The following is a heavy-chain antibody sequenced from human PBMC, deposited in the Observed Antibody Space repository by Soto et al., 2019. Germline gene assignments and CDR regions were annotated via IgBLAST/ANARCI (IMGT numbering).Heavy chain of an antibody. CDR1: AGTIRRGDI. CDR2: IYHSGST. CDR3: ASLRDGSGHYYYHYGMDV. V-gene: IGHV4-4*02. Sequence: SQPFSDTSTVSAGTIRRGDISYAVCCLPGKGLEWIGEIYHSGSTNYNPSLKSRVTISVDKSKNQFSLKLSSVTAADTAVYYCASLRDGSGHYYYHYGMDVWGQGTTVT. D-gene: IGHD3-10*01. J-gene: IGHJ6*02.